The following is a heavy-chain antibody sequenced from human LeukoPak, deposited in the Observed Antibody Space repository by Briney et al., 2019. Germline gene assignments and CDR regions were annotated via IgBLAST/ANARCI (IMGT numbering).Heavy chain of an antibody. Sequence: GGSLRLSCAASGFTFSSYTMSWVRQAPGKGLEWVSTITTSDGNTYYTDSVKGRFTVSRDNSKNTLFLQMNSLRAEDTAVYYCAKDGGLWVSAHWGDSWGRGTLVTVSS. CDR3: AKDGGLWVSAHWGDS. J-gene: IGHJ4*02. CDR1: GFTFSSYT. D-gene: IGHD7-27*01. CDR2: ITTSDGNT. V-gene: IGHV3-23*01.